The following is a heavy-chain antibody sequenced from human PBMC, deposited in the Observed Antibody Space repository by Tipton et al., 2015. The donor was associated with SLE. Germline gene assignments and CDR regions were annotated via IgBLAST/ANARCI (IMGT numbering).Heavy chain of an antibody. CDR3: AAFFWNGFPTAFQH. V-gene: IGHV1-69*01. Sequence: QSGAEVKKPGSSVKVSCKASGGTFSSYAISWVRQAPGQGLEWMGGIIPIFGTANYAQKFQGRVTITADESTSTAYMELNSLRVEDTAVYYCAAFFWNGFPTAFQHWGQGTLVTVSS. CDR1: GGTFSSYA. CDR2: IIPIFGTA. D-gene: IGHD3-3*01. J-gene: IGHJ1*01.